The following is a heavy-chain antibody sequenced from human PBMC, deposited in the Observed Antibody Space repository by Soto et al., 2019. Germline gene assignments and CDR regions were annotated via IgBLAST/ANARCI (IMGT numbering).Heavy chain of an antibody. Sequence: SETLSLTCAVYGGSFSGYYWSWIRQPPGKGLEWIGEINHSGSTNYNPSLKSRVTISVDTSKNQFSLKLSSVTAADTAVYYCARVGYCSGGSCYVPRRYFQHWGQGTLVTVSS. D-gene: IGHD2-15*01. CDR3: ARVGYCSGGSCYVPRRYFQH. CDR2: INHSGST. J-gene: IGHJ1*01. V-gene: IGHV4-34*01. CDR1: GGSFSGYY.